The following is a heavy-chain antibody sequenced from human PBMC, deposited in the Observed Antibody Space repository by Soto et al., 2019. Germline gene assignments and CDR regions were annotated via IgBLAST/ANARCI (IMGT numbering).Heavy chain of an antibody. D-gene: IGHD2-15*01. V-gene: IGHV4-31*03. Sequence: PSETLSLTCTVSGCSISSGGYYWSWISQHQGKVLAWIWYIYYSGSTYYNPSLKSRVTILVDTSKNQFSLKLSSVTAADAAGYYCARAVRGSGGSRIWVDPWGQRTLVT. CDR3: ARAVRGSGGSRIWVDP. CDR1: GCSISSGGYY. J-gene: IGHJ5*02. CDR2: IYYSGST.